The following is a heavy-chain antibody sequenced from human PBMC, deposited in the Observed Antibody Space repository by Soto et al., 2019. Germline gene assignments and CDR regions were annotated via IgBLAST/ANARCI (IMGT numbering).Heavy chain of an antibody. D-gene: IGHD2-2*01. V-gene: IGHV4-39*01. J-gene: IGHJ6*03. CDR3: ARAIVVVPAAISAGAKRNYYYYYYMDV. Sequence: SETLSLTCTISGDSASNIHYYWGWIRQPPGKGLEWIASIYYSGATYNNPSLASRVTISVDTSKNLFSLKLSSVTAADTAVYYCARAIVVVPAAISAGAKRNYYYYYYMDVWGKGTTVTVSS. CDR1: GDSASNIHYY. CDR2: IYYSGAT.